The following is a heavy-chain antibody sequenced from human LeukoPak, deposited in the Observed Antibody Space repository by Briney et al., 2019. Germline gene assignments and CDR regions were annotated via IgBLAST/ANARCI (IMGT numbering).Heavy chain of an antibody. CDR3: ARGGGYSLRGAYYMDV. CDR2: IYYSGST. D-gene: IGHD5-18*01. J-gene: IGHJ6*03. CDR1: GGSISSYY. Sequence: PSETLFLTCTVSGGSISSYYWSWIRQPPGKGLEWIGYIYYSGSTNYNPSLKSRVTISVDTSKNQFSLKLSSVTAADTAVYYCARGGGYSLRGAYYMDVWGKGTTVTVSS. V-gene: IGHV4-59*01.